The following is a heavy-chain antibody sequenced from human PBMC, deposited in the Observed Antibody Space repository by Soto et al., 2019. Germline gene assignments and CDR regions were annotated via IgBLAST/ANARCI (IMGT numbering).Heavy chain of an antibody. Sequence: ASVKVSCKVSGYTLTELSMHCVRQAPGKGLEWMGGFDPEDGETIYAQKFQGRVTMTEDTSTDTAYMELSSLRSEDTAAYYCATAVTVTTQVYFEYWGQGTLVTVSS. CDR1: GYTLTELS. V-gene: IGHV1-24*01. D-gene: IGHD4-4*01. CDR2: FDPEDGET. J-gene: IGHJ4*02. CDR3: ATAVTVTTQVYFEY.